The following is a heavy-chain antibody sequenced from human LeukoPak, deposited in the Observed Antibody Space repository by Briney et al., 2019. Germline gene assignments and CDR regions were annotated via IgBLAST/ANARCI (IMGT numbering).Heavy chain of an antibody. J-gene: IGHJ3*02. CDR2: TSNKADSYTT. V-gene: IGHV3-72*01. CDR1: GFTLSDLY. CDR3: TRGYSGISIYAFDM. Sequence: GGSLRLSCAASGFTLSDLYIDWVRQSPGKGLEWVGRTSNKADSYTTEYAASVKGRFTISRDDSKNSLYLQMNSLKIEDTAVYHCTRGYSGISIYAFDMWGQGTMVIVSS. D-gene: IGHD3-9*01.